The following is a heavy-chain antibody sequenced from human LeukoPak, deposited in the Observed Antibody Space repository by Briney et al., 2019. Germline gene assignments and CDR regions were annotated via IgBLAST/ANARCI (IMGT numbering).Heavy chain of an antibody. CDR1: GGTFSSYA. CDR2: IIPIFGTA. D-gene: IGHD2-8*01. Sequence: SVKVSCKASGGTFSSYAISWVRQAPGQGLEWMGRIIPIFGTANYAQKFQGRVTITTDESTSTAYMELSSLRSEDTAVYYCARDQSHRALMVYAKAAYYYYYMDVWGKGTTVTVSS. J-gene: IGHJ6*03. V-gene: IGHV1-69*05. CDR3: ARDQSHRALMVYAKAAYYYYYMDV.